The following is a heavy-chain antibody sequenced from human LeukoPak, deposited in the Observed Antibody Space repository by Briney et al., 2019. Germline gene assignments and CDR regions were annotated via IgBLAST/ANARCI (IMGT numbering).Heavy chain of an antibody. D-gene: IGHD3-3*01. V-gene: IGHV1-69*05. CDR3: ASGANDFWSGYYSY. Sequence: ASVKVSCKASGGTFSSYAISWVRQAPGQGLEWMGGIIPIFGTANYAQKFQGRVTITTDESTSTAYMELSSLRSEDTAVYYCASGANDFWSGYYSYWGQGTLVTVSS. CDR1: GGTFSSYA. J-gene: IGHJ4*02. CDR2: IIPIFGTA.